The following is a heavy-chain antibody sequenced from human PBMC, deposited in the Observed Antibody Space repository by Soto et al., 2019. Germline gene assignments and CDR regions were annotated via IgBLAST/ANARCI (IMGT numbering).Heavy chain of an antibody. CDR2: IGTAGDT. V-gene: IGHV3-13*01. CDR1: GFTFSRYD. Sequence: PGGSLRLSCAASGFTFSRYDMHWVRQAPGKGLEWVSAIGTAGDTYYPGSVKGRFTISRENAKNSLYLQMNSLRAEDTAVYYCAREWVLGYCSGGSCYSNGMDVWGQGTTVTVSS. CDR3: AREWVLGYCSGGSCYSNGMDV. J-gene: IGHJ6*02. D-gene: IGHD2-15*01.